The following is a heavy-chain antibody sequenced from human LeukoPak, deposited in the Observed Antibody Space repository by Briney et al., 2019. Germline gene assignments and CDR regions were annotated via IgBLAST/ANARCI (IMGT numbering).Heavy chain of an antibody. Sequence: GESLKISCKGSGYSFTSYWIGWVRQMPGKGLEWMGIIYPGDSDSRYSPSFQGQVTISADKSISTAYLRWSSLKASDTAMYCCARHKQGYNYYYGMDVWGKGTTVTVSS. CDR2: IYPGDSDS. J-gene: IGHJ6*04. CDR1: GYSFTSYW. V-gene: IGHV5-51*01. CDR3: ARHKQGYNYYYGMDV.